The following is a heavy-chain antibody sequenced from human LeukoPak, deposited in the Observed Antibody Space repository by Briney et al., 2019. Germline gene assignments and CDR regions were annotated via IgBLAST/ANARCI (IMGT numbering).Heavy chain of an antibody. V-gene: IGHV4-59*01. J-gene: IGHJ6*02. D-gene: IGHD6-13*01. CDR3: ARGFRWVYSSSSHGMDV. Sequence: SETLSLTCTVSGXSISSYYWSWIRQPPGKGLEWIGYIYYSGSTNYNPSLKSRVTISVDTSKNQFSLKLSSVTAADTAVYYCARGFRWVYSSSSHGMDVWGQGTTVTVSS. CDR1: GXSISSYY. CDR2: IYYSGST.